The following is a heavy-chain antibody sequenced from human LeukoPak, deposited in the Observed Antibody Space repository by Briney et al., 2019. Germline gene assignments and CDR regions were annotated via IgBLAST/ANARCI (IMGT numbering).Heavy chain of an antibody. CDR2: ISSSGSTI. CDR1: GFTFSSYE. CDR3: ARELEDGYSSDAFDI. V-gene: IGHV3-48*03. Sequence: RTGGSLRLSCAASGFTFSSYEMNWVRQAPGKGLEWVSYISSSGSTIYYADSVKGRFTISRDNAKNSLYLQMNSLRAEDTAVYYCARELEDGYSSDAFDIWGQGTMVTVSS. J-gene: IGHJ3*02. D-gene: IGHD5-24*01.